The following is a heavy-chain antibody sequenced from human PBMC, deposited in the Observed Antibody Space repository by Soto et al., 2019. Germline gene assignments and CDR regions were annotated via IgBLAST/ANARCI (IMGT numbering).Heavy chain of an antibody. J-gene: IGHJ4*02. D-gene: IGHD3-22*01. V-gene: IGHV1-2*04. CDR3: ARDRYYDSSGYYGH. CDR2: INPNSGGT. CDR1: GYTFTSYA. Sequence: ASVKVSCKASGYTFTSYAMHWVRQAPGQGLEWMGWINPNSGGTNYAQKFQGWVTMTRDTSISTAYMELSRLRSDDTAVYYCARDRYYDSSGYYGHWGQGTLVTVSS.